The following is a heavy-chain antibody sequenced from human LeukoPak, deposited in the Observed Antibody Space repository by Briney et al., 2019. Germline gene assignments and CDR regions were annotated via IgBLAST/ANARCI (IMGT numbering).Heavy chain of an antibody. CDR2: IPGNGDNT. Sequence: SGGSLRLSCAASGFTFSNYGMTWVRQAPGKGLEWVSVIPGNGDNTYYADSVKGRFTISRDNSKNTLYLQMNSLRVEDTATYYCTKEAGAYFLGDAFDIWGQGTTVTVSS. CDR1: GFTFSNYG. J-gene: IGHJ3*02. D-gene: IGHD3-16*01. V-gene: IGHV3-23*01. CDR3: TKEAGAYFLGDAFDI.